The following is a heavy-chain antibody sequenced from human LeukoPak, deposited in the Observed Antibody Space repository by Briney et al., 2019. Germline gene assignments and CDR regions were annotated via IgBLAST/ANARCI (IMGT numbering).Heavy chain of an antibody. CDR2: ISAYNGNT. CDR1: GYTFTSYG. V-gene: IGHV1-18*01. Sequence: ASVKVSCKASGYTFTSYGISWVRQAPGQGVEWMGWISAYNGNTNYAQKHQGRVTMTTDTSTSTAYMELRSLRSDDPAVYYCARNHFQKDDYWGQGTLVTVSS. J-gene: IGHJ4*02. CDR3: ARNHFQKDDY. D-gene: IGHD3-3*02.